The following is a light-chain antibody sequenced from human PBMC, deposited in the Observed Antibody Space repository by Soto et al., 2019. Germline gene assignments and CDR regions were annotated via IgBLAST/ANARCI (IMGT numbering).Light chain of an antibody. Sequence: SVLTQPPSVSAAAGQKITISCSGGWSNIGPNSVSWYRQLPRTAPKLLIYDNDKRPSGIPDRFSGSKSGTSATLDITGLQAGDEADYYCGAWDRSMKTYFFGTGNKVTV. J-gene: IGLJ1*01. CDR1: WSNIGPNS. CDR3: GAWDRSMKTYF. V-gene: IGLV1-51*01. CDR2: DND.